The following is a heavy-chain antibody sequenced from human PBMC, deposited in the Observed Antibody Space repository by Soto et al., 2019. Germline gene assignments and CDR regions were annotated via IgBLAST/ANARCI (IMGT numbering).Heavy chain of an antibody. CDR2: ISYDGTNK. Sequence: PGGSLRLSCAASGFTFSSYGIHWVRQAPGKGLEWVAVISYDGTNKYYADSVKGRITVSRDNSENTLFLQMNSLRAEDTAVYYCARETVIIVTPPRTSPYGMDVWGQGTTVTVSS. D-gene: IGHD3-22*01. CDR1: GFTFSSYG. CDR3: ARETVIIVTPPRTSPYGMDV. J-gene: IGHJ6*02. V-gene: IGHV3-30*03.